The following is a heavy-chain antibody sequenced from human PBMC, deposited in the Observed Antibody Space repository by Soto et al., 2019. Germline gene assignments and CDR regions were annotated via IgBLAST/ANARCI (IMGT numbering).Heavy chain of an antibody. CDR1: GFTFDDYG. CDR3: AKHGEGALGAFDI. J-gene: IGHJ3*02. CDR2: ISWNSGNI. D-gene: IGHD3-10*01. Sequence: EVQLVESGGGLAQPGRSLRLSCAASGFTFDDYGMHWVRQAPGKGLEWVSGISWNSGNIGYADSVKGRFTISRDNAKNSLYLQMNSLRAEDTAVYYCAKHGEGALGAFDIWGQGTMVTVSS. V-gene: IGHV3-9*01.